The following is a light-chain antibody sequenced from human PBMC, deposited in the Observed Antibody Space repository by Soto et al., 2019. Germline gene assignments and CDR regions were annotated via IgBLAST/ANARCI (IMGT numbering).Light chain of an antibody. V-gene: IGKV1-9*01. CDR3: QQLDSSPYT. Sequence: DIQLTQSPSLLSASVGDRVAISCRASQGISSYLAWYQQNPGKAPKLLIHGASTLQSGVPSRFSGSRSGTEFTLTISSLQPEDFATYYCQQLDSSPYTFGQGTKLEMK. J-gene: IGKJ2*01. CDR2: GAS. CDR1: QGISSY.